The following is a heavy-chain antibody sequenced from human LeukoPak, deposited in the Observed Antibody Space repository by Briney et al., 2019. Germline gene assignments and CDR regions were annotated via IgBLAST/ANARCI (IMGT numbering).Heavy chain of an antibody. Sequence: SGTLSLTCAVYGDSFSAYFWNWIRQAPGKPPEYIGEINHRGSSHYNPSLKTRVTLSVDTSKNQFSLMLTSVTAADTALYFCARGSSFDGYCSAGACDAGYYDSWGQGTPVTVSS. J-gene: IGHJ4*02. D-gene: IGHD2-15*01. V-gene: IGHV4-34*01. CDR1: GDSFSAYF. CDR3: ARGSSFDGYCSAGACDAGYYDS. CDR2: INHRGSS.